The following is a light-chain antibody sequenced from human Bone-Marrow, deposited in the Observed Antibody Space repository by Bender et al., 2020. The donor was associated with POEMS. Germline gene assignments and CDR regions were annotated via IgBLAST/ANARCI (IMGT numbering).Light chain of an antibody. CDR1: SSDLHGYNY. V-gene: IGLV2-14*03. CDR3: SSYMTDYPV. J-gene: IGLJ3*02. CDR2: HVA. Sequence: QSALTQPASVSGSPGQSITISCTATSSDLHGYNYVSWYQHHPGKAPKLLIYHVATRPSGVSDRFSGSKSGYTASHTISGLQADDEGDYYCSSYMTDYPVFGGGTRLTVL.